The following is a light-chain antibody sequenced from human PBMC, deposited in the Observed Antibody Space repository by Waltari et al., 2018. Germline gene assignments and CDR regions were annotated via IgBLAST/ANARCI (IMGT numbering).Light chain of an antibody. Sequence: QSALTQPASVSGSPGQSITISCPGTSRDVGGYNYFSWYQQHPGKAPKPMIYEVSNRPSGVSNRFSGSKSGNTASLTISGLQAEDEADYYCSSYTSSSTHVVFGGGTKLTVL. CDR1: SRDVGGYNY. CDR2: EVS. CDR3: SSYTSSSTHVV. V-gene: IGLV2-14*01. J-gene: IGLJ2*01.